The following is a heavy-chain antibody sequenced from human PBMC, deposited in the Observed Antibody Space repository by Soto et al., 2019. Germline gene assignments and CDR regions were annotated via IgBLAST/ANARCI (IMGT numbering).Heavy chain of an antibody. Sequence: SETLSLTCTVLGGSFSGYYWGWIRQPPGKGLEWIGEINRDGVTNYNPSLKSRLTISVDTSKNQFSLNLNSVTAADTAVYYCARTATQCSRTSCYTVSLDFWGQGTLVTVSS. J-gene: IGHJ4*02. V-gene: IGHV4-34*01. D-gene: IGHD2-2*02. CDR1: GGSFSGYY. CDR2: INRDGVT. CDR3: ARTATQCSRTSCYTVSLDF.